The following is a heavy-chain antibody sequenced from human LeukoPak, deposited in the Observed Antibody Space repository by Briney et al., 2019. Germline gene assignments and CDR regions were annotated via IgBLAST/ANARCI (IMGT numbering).Heavy chain of an antibody. Sequence: GASVKVSCKASGGTFSSYGISWVRQAPGQGLEWMGWISAYNGNTNYAQKLQGRVTMTTDTSTSTAYMELRSLRSDDTAVYYCAREWGAAGVGGFDYWGKGPLVTVS. V-gene: IGHV1-18*01. D-gene: IGHD3-16*01. J-gene: IGHJ4*02. CDR1: GGTFSSYG. CDR3: AREWGAAGVGGFDY. CDR2: ISAYNGNT.